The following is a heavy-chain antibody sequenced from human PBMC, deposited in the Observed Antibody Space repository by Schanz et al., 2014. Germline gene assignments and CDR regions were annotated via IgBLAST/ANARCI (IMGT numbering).Heavy chain of an antibody. CDR3: AKFLYDDPS. Sequence: WTWIRQPPGKGLEWIGYIYDSETSNSNPYLKSRVTISLDTSKNQFSLKLTSVTAADTAVYYCAKFLYDDPSWGQGTLVTVSS. V-gene: IGHV4-59*01. D-gene: IGHD3-3*01. J-gene: IGHJ5*02. CDR2: IYDSETS.